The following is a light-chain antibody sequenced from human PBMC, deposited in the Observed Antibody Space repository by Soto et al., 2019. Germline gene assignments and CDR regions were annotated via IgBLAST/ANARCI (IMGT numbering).Light chain of an antibody. J-gene: IGLJ2*01. CDR3: QSYDSSLSGVV. V-gene: IGLV1-40*01. CDR1: SSNIGAGYD. CDR2: GNX. Sequence: QSVLTQPPSVSGAPGQRVTISCTGSSSNIGAGYDVHWYQQLPGTAPKLLIYGNXNRXXXXXXXXXGSKSGTSASLAITGLQAEDEADYYCQSYDSSLSGVVFGGGTKLTVL.